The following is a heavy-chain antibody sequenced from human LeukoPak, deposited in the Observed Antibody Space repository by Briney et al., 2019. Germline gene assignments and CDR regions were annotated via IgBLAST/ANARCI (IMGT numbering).Heavy chain of an antibody. CDR2: IWYDGSNK. CDR3: ASGGIAAAGPFDY. CDR1: GFTFSSYG. V-gene: IGHV3-33*01. Sequence: GGSLRLSCAASGFTFSSYGMHWVRQAPGKGLGWVAVIWYDGSNKYYADSVKGRFTISRDNSKNTLYLQMNSLRAEDTAVYYCASGGIAAAGPFDYWGQGTLVTVSS. J-gene: IGHJ4*02. D-gene: IGHD6-13*01.